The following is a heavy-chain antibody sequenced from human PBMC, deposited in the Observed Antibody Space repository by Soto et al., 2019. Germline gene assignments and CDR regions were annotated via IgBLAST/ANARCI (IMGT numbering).Heavy chain of an antibody. CDR1: GFTFSSFA. J-gene: IGHJ5*02. Sequence: PGGSLRLSCVASGFTFSSFAMHWVRQAPGKGLEWVSGISGSGGSTSYADSVKGRFTISRDTSKNTLSLQLNSLRAEDTAVYYCARGPDFDWFRVPHWFDPWGQGTLVTVSS. CDR3: ARGPDFDWFRVPHWFDP. D-gene: IGHD3-9*01. CDR2: ISGSGGST. V-gene: IGHV3-23*01.